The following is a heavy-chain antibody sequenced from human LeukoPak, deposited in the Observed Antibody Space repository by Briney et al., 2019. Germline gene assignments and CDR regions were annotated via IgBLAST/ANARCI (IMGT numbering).Heavy chain of an antibody. CDR3: ALSGYYYSFDY. V-gene: IGHV3-48*03. D-gene: IGHD3-22*01. CDR2: ISSSGSTI. Sequence: GGSLRLSCAASGFTFSSYNMNWVRQAPGKGLEWVSYISSSGSTIYYADSVKGRLTISRDNAKNSLYLQMNSLRAEDTAVYYCALSGYYYSFDYWGQGTLVTVSS. J-gene: IGHJ4*02. CDR1: GFTFSSYN.